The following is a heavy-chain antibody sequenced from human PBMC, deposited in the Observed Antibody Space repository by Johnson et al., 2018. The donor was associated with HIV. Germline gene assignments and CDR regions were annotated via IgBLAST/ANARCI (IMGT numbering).Heavy chain of an antibody. CDR2: IVSDVSSA. J-gene: IGHJ3*02. CDR3: AREVNAFDI. V-gene: IGHV3-74*01. Sequence: VQLVESGGGLVQPGRSLRLSCAASGFTFDDYAMHWVRQAPGKGLEWVSRIVSDVSSAIYTDSVTGRFTISRDNTKNTVYLQMNSLRAEDTAVYYCAREVNAFDIWGQGTMVTVSS. D-gene: IGHD3-22*01. CDR1: GFTFDDYA.